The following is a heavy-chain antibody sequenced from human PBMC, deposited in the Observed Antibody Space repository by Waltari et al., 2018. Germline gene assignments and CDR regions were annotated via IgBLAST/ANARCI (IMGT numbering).Heavy chain of an antibody. CDR3: ARGSKLELWRFIDY. D-gene: IGHD1-7*01. CDR2: MNPNSGNT. J-gene: IGHJ4*02. V-gene: IGHV1-8*01. CDR1: GYTFTSYD. Sequence: QVPLVQSGAEVKKPGASVKVSCKASGYTFTSYDINWVRQATGQGLEWMGWMNPNSGNTGYAQKFQGRVTMTRNTSISTAYMELSSLRSEDTAVYYCARGSKLELWRFIDYWGQGTLVTVSS.